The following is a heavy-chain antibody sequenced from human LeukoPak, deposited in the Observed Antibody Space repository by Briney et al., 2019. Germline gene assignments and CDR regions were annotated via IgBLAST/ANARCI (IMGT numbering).Heavy chain of an antibody. CDR2: ISSNSSYI. V-gene: IGHV3-21*01. J-gene: IGHJ3*02. D-gene: IGHD3-16*01. CDR3: ATLPWGDAFDI. Sequence: PGGSVRLSCEASGFTFSSYSMNWVRQAPGKGLEWVAFISSNSSYIYYADSVKGRFTIARNNAKNSPYLQMNSLRAEDTAVYYCATLPWGDAFDIWGQGTMVTVSS. CDR1: GFTFSSYS.